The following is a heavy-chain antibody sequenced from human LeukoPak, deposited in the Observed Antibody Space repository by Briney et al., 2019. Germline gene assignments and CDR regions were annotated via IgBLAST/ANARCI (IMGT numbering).Heavy chain of an antibody. J-gene: IGHJ3*02. Sequence: ASVKVSCKASGGTFSSYAINWVRQATGQGLEWMGWMNPNSGNTGYAQKFQGRVTMTRNTSISTAYMELSSLRSEDTAVYYCARGGVLADAFDIWGQGTMVTVSS. CDR1: GGTFSSYA. CDR3: ARGGVLADAFDI. D-gene: IGHD3-10*01. CDR2: MNPNSGNT. V-gene: IGHV1-8*02.